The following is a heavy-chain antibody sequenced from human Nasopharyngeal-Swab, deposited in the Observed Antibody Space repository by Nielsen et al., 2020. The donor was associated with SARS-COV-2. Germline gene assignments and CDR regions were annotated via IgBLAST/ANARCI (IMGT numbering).Heavy chain of an antibody. CDR3: ARGGSGSYSAY. CDR2: ISAFNGHT. V-gene: IGHV1-18*01. J-gene: IGHJ4*02. D-gene: IGHD1-26*01. Sequence: WVRQAPGQGLEWMGWISAFNGHTNYAQKFQGRVTMTTDTYTSTAYMELRTLRSDDTAVYYCARGGSGSYSAYWGQGTLVTVSS.